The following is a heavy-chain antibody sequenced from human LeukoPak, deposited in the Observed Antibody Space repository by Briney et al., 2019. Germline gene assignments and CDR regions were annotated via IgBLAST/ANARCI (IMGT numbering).Heavy chain of an antibody. CDR3: ARQNPYYYDSSGYIGVFDY. Sequence: GSLRLSCAASGFTFSSYVMSWIRQPPGKGLEWIGYIYYSGSTNYNPSLKSRVTISVDTSKNQFSLRLSSVTAADTAVYYCARQNPYYYDSSGYIGVFDYWGQGTLVTVSS. J-gene: IGHJ4*02. CDR1: GFTFSSYV. V-gene: IGHV4-59*08. D-gene: IGHD3-22*01. CDR2: IYYSGST.